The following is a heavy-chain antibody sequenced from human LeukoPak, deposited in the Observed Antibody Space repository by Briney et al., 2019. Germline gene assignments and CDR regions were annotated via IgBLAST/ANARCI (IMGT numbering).Heavy chain of an antibody. CDR1: GYTFTSYD. J-gene: IGHJ4*02. Sequence: GASVKLSCKASGYTFTSYDINWVRQATGQRLEWMGWMNPNSGNTSYAQKFQGRVTMTRDTSTSTVYMELSSLRSEDTAVYYCASSELYYYGSGSYYKAYWGQGTLVTVSS. V-gene: IGHV1-8*01. D-gene: IGHD3-10*01. CDR2: MNPNSGNT. CDR3: ASSELYYYGSGSYYKAY.